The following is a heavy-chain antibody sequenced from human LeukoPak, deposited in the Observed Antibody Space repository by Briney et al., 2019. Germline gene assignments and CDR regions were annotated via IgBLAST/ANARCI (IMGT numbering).Heavy chain of an antibody. V-gene: IGHV3-23*01. J-gene: IGHJ1*01. Sequence: PGGSLRLSCAASGFTFSSYAMSWVRQAPGKGLEWVSAISGSGGSTYYADSVKGRFTISRDNSKNTLYLQMNSPRAEDTAVYYCAKQVVGDPYFQHWGQGTLVTVSS. CDR2: ISGSGGST. D-gene: IGHD1-26*01. CDR1: GFTFSSYA. CDR3: AKQVVGDPYFQH.